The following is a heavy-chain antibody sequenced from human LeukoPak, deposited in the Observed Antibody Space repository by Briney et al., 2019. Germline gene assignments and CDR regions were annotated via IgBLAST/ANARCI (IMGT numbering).Heavy chain of an antibody. CDR3: ARAPLRLHFEGPQGVCYFDY. D-gene: IGHD2-8*01. CDR1: GGSISSGDYY. CDR2: IYYSGST. J-gene: IGHJ4*02. V-gene: IGHV4-30-4*01. Sequence: PSETLSLTCTVSGGSISSGDYYWSWIRQPPGKGLEWIGYIYYSGSTYYNPSLKSRVTISVDTSKNQFSLKLSSVTAADTAVYYCARAPLRLHFEGPQGVCYFDYWGQGTLVTVSS.